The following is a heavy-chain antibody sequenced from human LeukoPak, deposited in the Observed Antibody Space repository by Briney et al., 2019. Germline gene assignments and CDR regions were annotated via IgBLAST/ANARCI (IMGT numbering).Heavy chain of an antibody. CDR2: INPNSGGT. J-gene: IGHJ4*02. CDR1: GYTFTGYY. Sequence: RASVKVSCNASGYTFTGYYMHWVRQAPGQGLEWMGWINPNSGGTNYAQKFQGRVTMTRDTSISTAYMELSRLRSDDTAVYYCASSRVGATPPGYWGQGTLVTVSS. D-gene: IGHD1-26*01. V-gene: IGHV1-2*02. CDR3: ASSRVGATPPGY.